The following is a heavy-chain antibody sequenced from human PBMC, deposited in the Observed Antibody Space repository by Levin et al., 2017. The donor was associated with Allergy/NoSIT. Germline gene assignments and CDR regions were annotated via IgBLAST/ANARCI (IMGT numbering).Heavy chain of an antibody. Sequence: GASVKVSCKASGYTFTDYYIHWVRQAPGQGLEWMGWISPNSGGTKYAQKFQGGVTMTRDTSITTAYMELNGLTSDDTAVYYCVRNRAASDPYYFDYWGQGTLVTVSS. CDR3: VRNRAASDPYYFDY. CDR1: GYTFTDYY. V-gene: IGHV1-2*02. CDR2: ISPNSGGT. J-gene: IGHJ4*02. D-gene: IGHD6-13*01.